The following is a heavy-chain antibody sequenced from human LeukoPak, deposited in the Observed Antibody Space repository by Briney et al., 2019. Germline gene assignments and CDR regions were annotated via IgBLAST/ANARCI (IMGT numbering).Heavy chain of an antibody. V-gene: IGHV3-23*01. CDR3: AKDSVMSVMATPGYWYFDL. Sequence: GGSLRLSCAASGFTFSSYAMSWVRQAPGKGLEWVSAISGSGGSTYYADSVKGRFTISRDNSKNTLYLQMNSLRAEDTAVYYCAKDSVMSVMATPGYWYFDLWGRGTLVTVSS. D-gene: IGHD5-24*01. CDR1: GFTFSSYA. CDR2: ISGSGGST. J-gene: IGHJ2*01.